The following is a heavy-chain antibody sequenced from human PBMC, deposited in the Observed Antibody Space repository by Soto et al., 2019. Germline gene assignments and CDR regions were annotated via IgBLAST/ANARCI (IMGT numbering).Heavy chain of an antibody. V-gene: IGHV1-8*02. J-gene: IGHJ5*02. CDR3: ARERAVGFDP. CDR2: MNPNSGNT. Sequence: ASVKVSCKASGGTFSSYTISWVRQAPGQGLEWMGWMNPNSGNTGYAQKFQGRVTMTRNTSISTAYMELSSLRFEDTAVYYCARERAVGFDPWGQGTLVTVSS. D-gene: IGHD2-15*01. CDR1: GGTFSSYT.